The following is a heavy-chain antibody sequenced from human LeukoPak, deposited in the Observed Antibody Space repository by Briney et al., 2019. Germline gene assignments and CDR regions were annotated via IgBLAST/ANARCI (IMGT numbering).Heavy chain of an antibody. V-gene: IGHV3-21*01. CDR1: GFTFSSYS. Sequence: GGSLRLSCAASGFTFSSYSMNWVRQAPGKGLEWVSSISSSSSYIYYADSVKGRFTISRDNAKNSLYLQMNSLRAEDTAVYYCARDGCSSTSCYSGLIDYWGQGTLVTVSS. CDR2: ISSSSSYI. D-gene: IGHD2-2*01. J-gene: IGHJ4*02. CDR3: ARDGCSSTSCYSGLIDY.